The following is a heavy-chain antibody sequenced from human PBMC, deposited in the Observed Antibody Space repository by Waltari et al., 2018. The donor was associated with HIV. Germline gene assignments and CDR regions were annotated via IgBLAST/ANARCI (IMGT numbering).Heavy chain of an antibody. D-gene: IGHD5-12*01. CDR2: ISGRGGST. V-gene: IGHV3-23*04. CDR1: GFTFSSYA. Sequence: EVQLVESGGGLVQPGGSLRLSCAASGFTFSSYAMSWVRQAPGKGMEWVSAISGRGGSTYYADSVKGRFTISRDNSKNTLYLQMNSLRAEDTAVYYCANIYSGYDFLTSFDYWGQGTLVTVSS. CDR3: ANIYSGYDFLTSFDY. J-gene: IGHJ4*02.